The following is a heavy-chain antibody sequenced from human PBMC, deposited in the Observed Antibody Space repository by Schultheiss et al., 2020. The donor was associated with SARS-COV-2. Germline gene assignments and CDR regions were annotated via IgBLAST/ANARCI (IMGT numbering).Heavy chain of an antibody. D-gene: IGHD6-13*01. CDR2: ISGSGGST. CDR3: ARDRIAAAGRSYYYMDV. Sequence: GGSLRLSFAASGFTFSSYAMSWVRQAPGKGLEWVSAISGSGGSTYYADSVKGRFTISRDNSKNTLFLQMNSLRAEDTAVYYCARDRIAAAGRSYYYMDVWGKGTTVTVSS. J-gene: IGHJ6*03. V-gene: IGHV3-23*01. CDR1: GFTFSSYA.